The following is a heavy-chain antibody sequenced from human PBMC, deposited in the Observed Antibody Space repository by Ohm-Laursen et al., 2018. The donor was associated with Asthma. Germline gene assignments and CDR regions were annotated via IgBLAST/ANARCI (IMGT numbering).Heavy chain of an antibody. CDR2: ISGSGGST. CDR1: GFTFSTYG. D-gene: IGHD3-22*01. J-gene: IGHJ4*02. V-gene: IGHV3-23*01. CDR3: AKDSPNYYDSSGYYY. Sequence: SLRLSCTASGFTFSTYGMHWVRQAPGKGLEWVSAISGSGGSTYYADSVKGRFTISRDNSKNTLYLQMNSLRAEDTAVYYCAKDSPNYYDSSGYYYWGQGTLVTVSS.